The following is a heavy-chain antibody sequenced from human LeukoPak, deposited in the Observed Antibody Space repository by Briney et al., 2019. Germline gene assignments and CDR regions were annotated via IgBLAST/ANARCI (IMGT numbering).Heavy chain of an antibody. Sequence: SETLSLTCTASGGSVSSITYFWGWIRQPPGKGLEWIGTIFYSGTSYNPSLTSRVTMSIDTSKNQFSLRLSSVTAADTAVYYCASGTYYYFESWGQGALVTVSS. J-gene: IGHJ4*02. D-gene: IGHD3-10*01. CDR3: ASGTYYYFES. CDR1: GGSVSSITYF. V-gene: IGHV4-39*07. CDR2: IFYSGT.